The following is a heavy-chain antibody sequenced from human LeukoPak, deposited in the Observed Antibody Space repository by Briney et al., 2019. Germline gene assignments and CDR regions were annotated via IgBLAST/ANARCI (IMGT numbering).Heavy chain of an antibody. Sequence: QAGGSLRLSCTTSGFLFRNRWMSWVRQAPGKGLEWVATINHDGSEEFYVDSVKGRFIISRDNARNSLFLQMSSLRVEETAVYYCARGDIDFWGRGTLVTVSS. CDR3: ARGDIDF. J-gene: IGHJ4*02. V-gene: IGHV3-7*03. CDR1: GFLFRNRW. D-gene: IGHD2-21*02. CDR2: INHDGSEE.